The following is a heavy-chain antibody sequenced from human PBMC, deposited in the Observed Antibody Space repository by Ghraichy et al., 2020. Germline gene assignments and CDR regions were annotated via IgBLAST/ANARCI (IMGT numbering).Heavy chain of an antibody. J-gene: IGHJ4*02. V-gene: IGHV3-23*01. CDR3: AKGSRGYSGYYFDN. CDR2: ISGSGSST. Sequence: RGSLRLSCAASGFSFGGYAMSWVRQAPGKGLEWVSAISGSGSSTYYAESVRGRFTISRDNSKNTLYLQMNSLRAEDTALYYCAKGSRGYSGYYFDNWGQGIRVTVSS. CDR1: GFSFGGYA. D-gene: IGHD5-12*01.